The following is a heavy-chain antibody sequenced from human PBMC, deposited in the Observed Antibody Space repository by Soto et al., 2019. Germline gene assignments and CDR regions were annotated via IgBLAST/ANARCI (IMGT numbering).Heavy chain of an antibody. J-gene: IGHJ4*02. CDR3: ARGGPYYYGSGSYYNGHFDY. D-gene: IGHD3-10*01. CDR2: INPNSGGT. CDR1: GYTFTGYY. V-gene: IGHV1-2*04. Sequence: ASVKVSCKASGYTFTGYYMHWVRQAPGQGLEWMGWINPNSGGTNYAQKFQGWVTMTRDTSISTAYMELSRLRSDDTAVYYCARGGPYYYGSGSYYNGHFDYWGQGTLVTVSS.